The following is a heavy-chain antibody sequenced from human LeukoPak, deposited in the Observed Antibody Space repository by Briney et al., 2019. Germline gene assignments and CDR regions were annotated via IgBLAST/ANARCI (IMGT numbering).Heavy chain of an antibody. CDR1: GFTFSSYA. CDR3: AKAPAMIVVGNWFDP. V-gene: IGHV3-30-3*01. Sequence: GGSLRLSCAASGFTFSSYAMHWVRQAPGKGLEWVAVISYDGSNKYYADSVKGRFTISRDNSKNTLYLQMNSLRAEDTAVYYCAKAPAMIVVGNWFDPWGQGTLVTVSS. CDR2: ISYDGSNK. J-gene: IGHJ5*02. D-gene: IGHD3-22*01.